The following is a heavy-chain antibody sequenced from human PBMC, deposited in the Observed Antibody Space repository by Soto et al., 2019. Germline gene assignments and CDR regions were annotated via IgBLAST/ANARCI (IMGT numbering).Heavy chain of an antibody. CDR1: GYTFTSYG. Sequence: ASVKVSCKASGYTFTSYGISWVRQAPGQGLEWMGWISAYNGNTNYAQKLQGRVTMTTDTSTSTAYMELRSLRSDDTAVYYCGRDRTIVRSGGSRFSYGGEETLVTVPS. CDR2: ISAYNGNT. V-gene: IGHV1-18*01. J-gene: IGHJ4*02. CDR3: GRDRTIVRSGGSRFSY. D-gene: IGHD2-15*01.